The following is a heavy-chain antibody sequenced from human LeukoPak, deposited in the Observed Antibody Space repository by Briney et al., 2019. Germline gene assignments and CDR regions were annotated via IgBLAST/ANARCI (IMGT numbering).Heavy chain of an antibody. CDR2: ISYDGSNK. D-gene: IGHD3-10*01. J-gene: IGHJ4*02. CDR1: GFTFSSYG. V-gene: IGHV3-30*18. CDR3: ANNDLVRGIDY. Sequence: PGGSLRLSCAASGFTFSSYGMHWVRQAPGKGLEWVAVISYDGSNKYYADSVKGRFTISRDNSKNTLYLQMNSLRAEDTAVYYCANNDLVRGIDYWGQGTLVTVSS.